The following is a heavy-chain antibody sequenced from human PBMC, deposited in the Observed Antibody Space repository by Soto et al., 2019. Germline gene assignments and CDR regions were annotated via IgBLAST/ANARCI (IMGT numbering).Heavy chain of an antibody. CDR1: VGSSSSSKNY. V-gene: IGHV4-39*01. CDR2: ISYSGST. Sequence: SETLSLTGTVSVGSSSSSKNYWGWIRQPPGKGLEWIGTISYSGSTYYNPSLNGRVIISADTSKNQFSLKLSSLTAADTAVYYCSRRYSFGSGKYGVDVWGQGTMVTVSS. D-gene: IGHD3-10*01. CDR3: SRRYSFGSGKYGVDV. J-gene: IGHJ6*02.